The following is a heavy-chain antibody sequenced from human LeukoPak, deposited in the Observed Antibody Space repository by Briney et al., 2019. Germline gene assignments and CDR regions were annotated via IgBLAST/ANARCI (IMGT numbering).Heavy chain of an antibody. Sequence: GASVKVSCKASGYTFTTYGITWVRQAPGQGLEWMGWISAHDGNTNYAQKLQGRVTMTTDTSTSIAYMELRSLRSDDTAMYYCARAWIMVTSHLDFWGQGTLVTVSS. V-gene: IGHV1-18*01. J-gene: IGHJ4*02. CDR1: GYTFTTYG. D-gene: IGHD2-21*02. CDR3: ARAWIMVTSHLDF. CDR2: ISAHDGNT.